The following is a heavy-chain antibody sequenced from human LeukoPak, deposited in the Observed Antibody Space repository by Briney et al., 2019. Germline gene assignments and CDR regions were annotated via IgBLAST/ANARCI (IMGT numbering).Heavy chain of an antibody. Sequence: GASVKVSCNASGYTFNTYYMHWVRQAPGQGLEWSGIINPSGDVTTYAQKFKGRVTMTRDTSTSTVYMELSSLRSEDTAVYSCARSVVETDAFDIWGQGTMVTVS. J-gene: IGHJ3*02. CDR3: ARSVVETDAFDI. D-gene: IGHD3-3*01. CDR2: INPSGDVT. CDR1: GYTFNTYY. V-gene: IGHV1-46*02.